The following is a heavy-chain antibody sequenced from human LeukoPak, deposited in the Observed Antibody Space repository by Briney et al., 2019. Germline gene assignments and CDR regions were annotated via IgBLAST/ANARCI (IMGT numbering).Heavy chain of an antibody. CDR1: GYTFTGYY. CDR3: ASSAYYYDSSGYLDY. D-gene: IGHD3-22*01. J-gene: IGHJ4*02. Sequence: ASVKVSCKASGYTFTGYYMHWVRQAPGQGLEWMGWINPNSGGTNYAQKLQGRVTMTRDTSISTAYMELSMLRSDDTAVYYCASSAYYYDSSGYLDYWGQGTLVTVSS. V-gene: IGHV1-2*02. CDR2: INPNSGGT.